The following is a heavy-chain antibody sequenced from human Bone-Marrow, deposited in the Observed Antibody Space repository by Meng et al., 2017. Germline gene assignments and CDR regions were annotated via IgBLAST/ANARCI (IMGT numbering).Heavy chain of an antibody. CDR3: AKTYGSGSYYPHYYYGMDV. CDR2: ISGSGGST. Sequence: GESLKISCAASGFTFSSYAMSWVRQAPGKGLEWVSAISGSGGSTYYADSVNGRFTISRDNSKNTLYLQMNSLRAEDTAVYYCAKTYGSGSYYPHYYYGMDVWGQGTTVTVSS. D-gene: IGHD3-10*01. J-gene: IGHJ6*02. V-gene: IGHV3-23*01. CDR1: GFTFSSYA.